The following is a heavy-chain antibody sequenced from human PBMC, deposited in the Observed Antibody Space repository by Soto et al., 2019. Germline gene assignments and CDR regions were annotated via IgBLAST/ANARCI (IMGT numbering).Heavy chain of an antibody. Sequence: SETLCLTCTVSGGSISDYYGSWIGQPPGKGLEWIGYIYYSGTTNYSPSLKSRVTISVDTSKNQFSLKLSSVTAADTAVYYCARDNGREQYFDSSGYWYYFDYWGQGTLVTVSS. CDR2: IYYSGTT. D-gene: IGHD3-22*01. J-gene: IGHJ4*02. CDR1: GGSISDYY. V-gene: IGHV4-59*12. CDR3: ARDNGREQYFDSSGYWYYFDY.